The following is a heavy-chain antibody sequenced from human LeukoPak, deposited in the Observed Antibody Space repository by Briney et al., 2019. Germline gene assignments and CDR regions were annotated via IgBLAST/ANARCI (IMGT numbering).Heavy chain of an antibody. CDR3: ASGKYGLRSWFDL. V-gene: IGHV1-69*05. J-gene: IGHJ5*02. Sequence: ASVKVSCKASGGTFNRYAVTWLRQAPGQGLEWLGGIIPIFGTANYAQKFQGRVTITTDESTNTAYMELTSLTSEDTAVYYCASGKYGLRSWFDLWGQGTLVTVSP. CDR2: IIPIFGTA. D-gene: IGHD4-17*01. CDR1: GGTFNRYA.